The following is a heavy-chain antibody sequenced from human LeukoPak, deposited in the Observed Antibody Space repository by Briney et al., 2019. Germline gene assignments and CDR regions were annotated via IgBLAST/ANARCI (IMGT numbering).Heavy chain of an antibody. CDR1: GRSIRSYY. CDR3: ARVYYSSSYDYWYFDL. CDR2: IYYSGST. Sequence: PSDTLSLICTVSGRSIRSYYWRWIRQPPGKGLECIGYIYYSGSTNYNPSLKSRVTISVDTSKNQFSLKLSSVTAADTAVYYCARVYYSSSYDYWYFDLWGRGTLVTVSS. J-gene: IGHJ2*01. D-gene: IGHD6-13*01. V-gene: IGHV4-59*07.